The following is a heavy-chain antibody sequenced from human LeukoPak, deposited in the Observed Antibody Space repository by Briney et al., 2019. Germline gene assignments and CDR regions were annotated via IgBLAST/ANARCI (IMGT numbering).Heavy chain of an antibody. CDR1: GFTFSSYG. CDR3: AKDPRFGELGY. V-gene: IGHV3-23*01. CDR2: ISGSGGST. D-gene: IGHD3-10*01. J-gene: IGHJ4*02. Sequence: GGTLRLSCAASGFTFSSYGMSWVRQAPGKGLEWVSAISGSGGSTYYADSVKGRFTISRDNSKNTLYLQMNSLRAEDTAVYYCAKDPRFGELGYWGQGTLVTVSS.